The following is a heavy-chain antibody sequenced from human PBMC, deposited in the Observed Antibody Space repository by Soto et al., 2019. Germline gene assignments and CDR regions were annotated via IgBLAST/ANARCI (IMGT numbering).Heavy chain of an antibody. J-gene: IGHJ4*02. V-gene: IGHV1-18*01. D-gene: IGHD2-15*01. CDR2: ISAYNGNT. CDR1: GYTFTSYG. Sequence: QVQLVQSGAEVKKPGASVKVSCKASGYTFTSYGISWVRQAPGQGLEWMGWISAYNGNTNYAQKLQGRVTMTTDTSTSTAYRELRSLRSDDTAVYYCARARGCSGGSCYLVDYWGQGTLVTVSS. CDR3: ARARGCSGGSCYLVDY.